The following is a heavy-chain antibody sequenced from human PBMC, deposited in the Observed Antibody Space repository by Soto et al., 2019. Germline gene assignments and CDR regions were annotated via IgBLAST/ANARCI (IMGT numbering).Heavy chain of an antibody. D-gene: IGHD4-4*01. V-gene: IGHV3-21*01. CDR1: EFTSSSDS. CDR3: ARGMTIVTENWFEP. Sequence: PGGSLSVSCTSSEFTSSSDSRNCDRQAPGKGLEWVSSNSSSSSYISYADSVKGRLTISRDNAKNSLYLQMNSLRAEDTAVYFCARGMTIVTENWFEPWGQGALVTVSS. CDR2: NSSSSSYI. J-gene: IGHJ5*02.